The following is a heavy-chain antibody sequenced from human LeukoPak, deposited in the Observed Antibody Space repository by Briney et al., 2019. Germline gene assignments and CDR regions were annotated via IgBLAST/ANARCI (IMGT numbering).Heavy chain of an antibody. CDR3: AKDRTVVINSPTSLDY. Sequence: GGSLRLSCAASGFTFSSYGMHWVRQAPGKGLEWVAVISYDGSNKYYADSVKGRFTISRDNSKNTLYLQMNSLRAEDTAVYYCAKDRTVVINSPTSLDYWGQGTLVTVSS. CDR2: ISYDGSNK. J-gene: IGHJ4*02. V-gene: IGHV3-30*18. D-gene: IGHD4-23*01. CDR1: GFTFSSYG.